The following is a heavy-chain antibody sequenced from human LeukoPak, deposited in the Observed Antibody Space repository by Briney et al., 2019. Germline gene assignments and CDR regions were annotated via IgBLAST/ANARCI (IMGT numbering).Heavy chain of an antibody. CDR1: GFTFTKNW. CDR3: ARDRFHAVES. CDR2: IKDDGTTT. Sequence: GGSLRLSCAASGFTFTKNWMHWVRQAPRRRLVWVSLIKDDGTTTAYADSVKGRFTISRDNAKNTVYLQMNSLRAEDTAIYYCARDRFHAVESWGQGTLVTVSS. V-gene: IGHV3-74*01. D-gene: IGHD3-16*01. J-gene: IGHJ5*01.